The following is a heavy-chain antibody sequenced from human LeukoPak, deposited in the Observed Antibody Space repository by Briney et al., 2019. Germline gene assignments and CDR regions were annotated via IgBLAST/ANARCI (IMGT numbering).Heavy chain of an antibody. CDR1: GYTFTGYY. CDR3: ASGDHRGGDYSSGN. Sequence: ASVKVSCKASGYTFTGYYMHWVRQGPGQGLEWMGWINPINGDTIYAQKFRGRVTVTRDTSITTAYMELSRLRSDDTAVYYCASGDHRGGDYSSGNWGQGTLVTVSS. V-gene: IGHV1-2*02. CDR2: INPINGDT. D-gene: IGHD4-17*01. J-gene: IGHJ4*02.